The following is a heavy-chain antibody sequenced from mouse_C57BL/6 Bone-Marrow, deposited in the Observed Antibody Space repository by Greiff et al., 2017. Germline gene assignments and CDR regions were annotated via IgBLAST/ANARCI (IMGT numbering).Heavy chain of an antibody. CDR2: IDPSDSET. D-gene: IGHD2-4*01. J-gene: IGHJ3*01. V-gene: IGHV1-52*01. CDR1: GYTFTSYW. CDR3: ARSRDYEAWFAY. Sequence: QVQLKQSGAELVRPGASVTLSCKASGYTFTSYWMHWVKQRPIQGLEWIGNIDPSDSETHYNQKFKDKATLTVDKSSSTAYMQLSSLTSEDSAVYYCARSRDYEAWFAYWGQGTLVTVSA.